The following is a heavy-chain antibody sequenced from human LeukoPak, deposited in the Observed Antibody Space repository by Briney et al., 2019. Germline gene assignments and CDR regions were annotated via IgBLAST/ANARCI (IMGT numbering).Heavy chain of an antibody. CDR3: ARASPLGLNWFDP. D-gene: IGHD3/OR15-3a*01. Sequence: SETLSLTCAVYGGSFSGYYWSWIRQPPGKGLEWIGEINHSGSTNYNPSLKSRVTTSVDTSKNQFSLKLSSVTAADTAVYYCARASPLGLNWFDPWGQGTLVTVSS. V-gene: IGHV4-34*01. J-gene: IGHJ5*02. CDR1: GGSFSGYY. CDR2: INHSGST.